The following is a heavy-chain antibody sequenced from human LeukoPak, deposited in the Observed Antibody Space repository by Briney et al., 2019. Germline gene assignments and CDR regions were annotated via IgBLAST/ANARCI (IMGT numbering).Heavy chain of an antibody. Sequence: ASVKVSCKASGGTFSSYAISWVRQAPGQGLEWMGGIIPIFGTANYAQKFQGRVTITADESTSTAYMELSSLRSEDTAVYYCARSTSTKGIVVVPAVPYYFDYWGQRTLVTVSS. D-gene: IGHD2-2*01. CDR1: GGTFSSYA. CDR2: IIPIFGTA. J-gene: IGHJ4*02. V-gene: IGHV1-69*13. CDR3: ARSTSTKGIVVVPAVPYYFDY.